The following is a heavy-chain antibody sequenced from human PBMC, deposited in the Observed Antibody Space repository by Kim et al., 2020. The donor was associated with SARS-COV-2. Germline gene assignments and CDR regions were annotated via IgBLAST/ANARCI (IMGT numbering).Heavy chain of an antibody. D-gene: IGHD3-10*01. CDR2: IKSKTDGGTT. J-gene: IGHJ4*02. CDR3: TTGERWFGELRDY. CDR1: GFTFSNAW. V-gene: IGHV3-15*01. Sequence: GGSLRLSCAASGFTFSNAWMSWVRQAPGKGLEWVGHIKSKTDGGTTDYAAPVKGRFTISRDDSKNTLYLQMNSLKTEDTAVYYCTTGERWFGELRDYWGQGTLVTVSS.